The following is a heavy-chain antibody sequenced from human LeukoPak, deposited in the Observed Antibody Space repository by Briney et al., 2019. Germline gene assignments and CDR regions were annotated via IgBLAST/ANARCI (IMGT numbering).Heavy chain of an antibody. CDR1: GGSFSGYY. D-gene: IGHD3-16*02. Sequence: PSETLSLTCAVYGGSFSGYYWSWIRQLPGKGLEWIGEINHSGSTNYNPSLKSRVTISVDTSKNQFSLKLSSVTAADTAVYYCARGGGSYDYVWGSYRSRMDVWGKGTTVTVSS. J-gene: IGHJ6*04. CDR2: INHSGST. CDR3: ARGGGSYDYVWGSYRSRMDV. V-gene: IGHV4-34*01.